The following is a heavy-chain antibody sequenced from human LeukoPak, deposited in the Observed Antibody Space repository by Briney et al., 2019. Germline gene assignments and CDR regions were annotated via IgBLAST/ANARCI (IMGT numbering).Heavy chain of an antibody. CDR2: INPNSGGT. D-gene: IGHD6-13*01. CDR1: GYTFTGYY. Sequence: GASVKVSCKASGYTFTGYYMHWVRQAPGQGLEWMGWINPNSGGTNYAQKFQGRVTMTRDTSISTAYMELSRLRSDDTAVYYCARSHSSSWYLARDWWPIDYWGQGTLVTVSS. CDR3: ARSHSSSWYLARDWWPIDY. J-gene: IGHJ4*02. V-gene: IGHV1-2*02.